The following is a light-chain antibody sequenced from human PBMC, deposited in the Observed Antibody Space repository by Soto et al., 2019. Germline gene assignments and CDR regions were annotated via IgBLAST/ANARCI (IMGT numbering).Light chain of an antibody. CDR3: PQSYSIPYT. CDR1: QTISRN. Sequence: DIQLTQTPSSLSASVGDRVTMTCRTSQTISRNLNWYQQKPGEAPRLLMYVVSTLQGGVPSRFSGSESGTDYTLTISSVQPDDFATYYCPQSYSIPYTFGQGTKLEIK. CDR2: VVS. V-gene: IGKV1-39*01. J-gene: IGKJ2*01.